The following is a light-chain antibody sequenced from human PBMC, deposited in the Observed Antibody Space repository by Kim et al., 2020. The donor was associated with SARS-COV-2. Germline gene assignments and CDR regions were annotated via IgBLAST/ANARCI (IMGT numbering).Light chain of an antibody. CDR3: SAWDGSLRAWV. V-gene: IGLV10-54*01. Sequence: PTATATRTRKSYNEGAQGASWLQQHQGHPPKLLFFWTNNRPSGVSEVLFSSRSGNTASLIITGLQPEDEADYYCSAWDGSLRAWVFGGGTKLTVL. J-gene: IGLJ3*02. CDR1: SYNEGAQG. CDR2: WTN.